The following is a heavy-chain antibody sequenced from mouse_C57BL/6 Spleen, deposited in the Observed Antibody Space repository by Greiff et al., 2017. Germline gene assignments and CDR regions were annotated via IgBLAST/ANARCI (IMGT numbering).Heavy chain of an antibody. CDR2: INPYNGDT. J-gene: IGHJ2*01. CDR3: AKISDYGGYFDY. Sequence: EVKLQQSGPELVKPGDSVKISCKASGYSFTGYFMNWVMQSHGKSLEWIGRINPYNGDTFYNQKFKGKATLTVDKSSSTAHMELRSLTSEDSAVYYCAKISDYGGYFDYWGQGTTLTVSS. V-gene: IGHV1-20*01. D-gene: IGHD2-4*01. CDR1: GYSFTGYF.